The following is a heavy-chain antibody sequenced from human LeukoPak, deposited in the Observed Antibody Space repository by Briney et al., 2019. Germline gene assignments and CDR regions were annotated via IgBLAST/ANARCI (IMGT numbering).Heavy chain of an antibody. Sequence: GGSLRLSCAASGFAFNSFAMNWVRQAPGKGLEWVSSISNSDGSSHYADFVKGRFTISRDNSKNTLYLQMNSLRAEDTAVYYCAKDRPRTPTHLFDYWGQGTLVTVSS. CDR1: GFAFNSFA. CDR2: ISNSDGSS. J-gene: IGHJ4*02. V-gene: IGHV3-23*01. CDR3: AKDRPRTPTHLFDY. D-gene: IGHD1-14*01.